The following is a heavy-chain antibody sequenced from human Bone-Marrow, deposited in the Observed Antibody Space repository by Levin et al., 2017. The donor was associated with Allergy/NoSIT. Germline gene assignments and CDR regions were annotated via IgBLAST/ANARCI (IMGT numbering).Heavy chain of an antibody. CDR2: IYHSGST. V-gene: IGHV4-30-2*01. CDR1: GGSISSGGYS. CDR3: ARGDYLFDP. D-gene: IGHD4-17*01. J-gene: IGHJ5*02. Sequence: PSETLSLTCAVSGGSISSGGYSWSWIRQPPGKGLEWIGYIYHSGSTYYNPSLKSRVTISVDRSKNQFSLKLSSVTAADTAVYYCARGDYLFDPWGQGTLVTVSS.